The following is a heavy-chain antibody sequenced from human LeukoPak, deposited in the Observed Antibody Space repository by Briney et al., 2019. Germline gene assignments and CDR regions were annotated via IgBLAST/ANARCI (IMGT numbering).Heavy chain of an antibody. D-gene: IGHD1-14*01. Sequence: AGGSLRLSCVASGFPFSSYWMTWVRQAPGKGLEWVANIKQDGSKKSYVDSVKGRFTISRDNSKNTLYLQMNSLRAEDTAVYYCAKESGTKREFDYWGQGTLVTVSS. J-gene: IGHJ4*02. V-gene: IGHV3-7*03. CDR2: IKQDGSKK. CDR3: AKESGTKREFDY. CDR1: GFPFSSYW.